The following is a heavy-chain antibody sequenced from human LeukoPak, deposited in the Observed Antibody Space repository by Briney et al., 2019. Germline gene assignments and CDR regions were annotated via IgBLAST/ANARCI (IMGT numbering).Heavy chain of an antibody. CDR1: GFTFNNYS. Sequence: GGSLRLSCAASGFTFNNYSMYWVRQAPGKGLEWVSSISSRSNYIYYPDSVKGRFTISRDNAKNSLYLQMNGLRAEDTAVYYCARDVAYYYESSGYYSLGFDIWGQGTMVTVSS. D-gene: IGHD3-22*01. CDR2: ISSRSNYI. J-gene: IGHJ3*02. V-gene: IGHV3-21*01. CDR3: ARDVAYYYESSGYYSLGFDI.